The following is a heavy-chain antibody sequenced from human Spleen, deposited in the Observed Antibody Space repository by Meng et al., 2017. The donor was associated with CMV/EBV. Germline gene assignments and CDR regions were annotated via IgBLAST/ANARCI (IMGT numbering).Heavy chain of an antibody. Sequence: GESLKISCAASGFTFSSYSMNWVRQAPGKGLEWVSSISSSSSYIYYADSVKGRFTISRDNAKNSLYLQMNSLSAEDTAVYYCARDLSSSPGYWGQGTLVTVSS. J-gene: IGHJ4*02. CDR2: ISSSSSYI. V-gene: IGHV3-21*01. D-gene: IGHD6-13*01. CDR3: ARDLSSSPGY. CDR1: GFTFSSYS.